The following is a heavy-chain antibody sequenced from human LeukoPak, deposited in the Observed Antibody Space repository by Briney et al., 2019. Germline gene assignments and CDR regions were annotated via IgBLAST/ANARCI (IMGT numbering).Heavy chain of an antibody. D-gene: IGHD6-13*01. V-gene: IGHV1-2*02. Sequence: ASVKVSCKASGYTFTAYYIHWVRQAPGQGLEWMGWINPNGGGTNYAQRFQGRVAMTGDTSINTAYMDLSRLTSDDSAVYYCARSISSSWSPALYWGQGTLVTVSS. CDR1: GYTFTAYY. CDR3: ARSISSSWSPALY. J-gene: IGHJ1*01. CDR2: INPNGGGT.